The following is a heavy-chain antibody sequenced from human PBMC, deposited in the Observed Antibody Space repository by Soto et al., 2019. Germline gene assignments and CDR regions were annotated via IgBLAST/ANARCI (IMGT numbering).Heavy chain of an antibody. CDR1: GFTFSSYS. J-gene: IGHJ6*02. D-gene: IGHD2-2*01. CDR2: ISSSSSYI. CDR3: ARDTHYCSSTSCYLYYYGMDV. V-gene: IGHV3-21*01. Sequence: EVQLVESGGGLVKPGGSLRLSCAASGFTFSSYSMNWVRQAPGKGLEWVSSISSSSSYIYYADSVKGRFTISRDNAKNSLYLQMNSLRAEDTAVYYCARDTHYCSSTSCYLYYYGMDVWVQGTTVTVSS.